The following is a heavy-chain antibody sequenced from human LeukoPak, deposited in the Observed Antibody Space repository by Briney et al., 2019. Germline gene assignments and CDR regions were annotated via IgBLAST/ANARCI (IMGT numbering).Heavy chain of an antibody. Sequence: GGSLRLSCAASGFTFSSYDMHWVRQATGKGLEWVSAIGTAGDTYYPGSAKGRFTISRENAKNSLYLQMNSLRAGDTAVYYCARAKVAGTRDYFDYWGQGTLVTVSS. CDR3: ARAKVAGTRDYFDY. D-gene: IGHD6-19*01. CDR1: GFTFSSYD. J-gene: IGHJ4*02. V-gene: IGHV3-13*01. CDR2: IGTAGDT.